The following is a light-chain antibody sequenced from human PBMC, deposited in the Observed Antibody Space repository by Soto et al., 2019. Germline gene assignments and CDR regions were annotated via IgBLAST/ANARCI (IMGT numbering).Light chain of an antibody. V-gene: IGLV2-14*01. CDR3: SSYSSSSTLV. CDR1: SSDVGGYNY. Sequence: QSLLTQAPCVPASPGHSITIPCTGTSSDVGGYNYVSWFQQHPGKAPKLMISEFSNRPSGVSNRFSASKSGNTASLTISGLQSEDEATYYCSSYSSSSTLVFGTGTKVTVL. CDR2: EFS. J-gene: IGLJ1*01.